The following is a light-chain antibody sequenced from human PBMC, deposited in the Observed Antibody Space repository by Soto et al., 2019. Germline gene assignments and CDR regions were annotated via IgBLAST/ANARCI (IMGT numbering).Light chain of an antibody. V-gene: IGLV2-8*01. J-gene: IGLJ2*01. CDR2: EVS. CDR3: SSYAGSNHVV. CDR1: SSDVGGYNY. Sequence: QSVLTHPPSASGSPGQSVTISCTGTSSDVGGYNYVSWYQQHPGKAPKLMIYEVSKRPSGVPDRFSGSKSGNTASLTVSGLQAEDEADYYCSSYAGSNHVVFGGGTKLTVL.